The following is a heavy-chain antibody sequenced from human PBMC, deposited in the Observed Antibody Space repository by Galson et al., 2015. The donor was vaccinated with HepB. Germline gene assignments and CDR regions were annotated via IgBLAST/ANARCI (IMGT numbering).Heavy chain of an antibody. CDR2: TSSDDIYK. V-gene: IGHV3-30-3*01. Sequence: SLRLSCAASGFTFSTYTMHWVRQAPGKGLEWVAVTSSDDIYKNYADFVKGRFTISRDNSKNTLFLQMNSLRAEDTAVYYCASDPNHDFWSGRYMFDNWGQGTLVTVSS. CDR3: ASDPNHDFWSGRYMFDN. D-gene: IGHD3-3*01. CDR1: GFTFSTYT. J-gene: IGHJ4*02.